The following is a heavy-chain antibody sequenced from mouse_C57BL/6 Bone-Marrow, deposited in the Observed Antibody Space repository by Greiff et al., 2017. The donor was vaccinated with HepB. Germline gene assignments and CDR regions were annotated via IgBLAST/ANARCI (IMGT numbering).Heavy chain of an antibody. CDR3: ARSGVRSFFDY. Sequence: QVQLQQSGPELVKPGASVKISCKASGYAFSSSWMNWVKQRPGKGLEWIGRIYPGDGDTNYNGKFKGKATLTADKSSSTAYMQLSSLTSEDSAVYFCARSGVRSFFDYWGQGTTLTVSS. D-gene: IGHD1-1*01. CDR1: GYAFSSSW. V-gene: IGHV1-82*01. CDR2: IYPGDGDT. J-gene: IGHJ2*01.